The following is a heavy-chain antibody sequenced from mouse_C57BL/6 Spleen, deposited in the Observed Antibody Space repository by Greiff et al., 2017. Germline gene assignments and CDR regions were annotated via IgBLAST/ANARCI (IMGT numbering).Heavy chain of an antibody. J-gene: IGHJ2*01. CDR1: GYTFTSYW. Sequence: VQLQQPGTELVKPGASVKLSCKASGYTFTSYWMHWVKQRPGQGLEWIGNINPSNGGTNYNEKFKSKATLTVDKSSSTAYMQLSSLTSEDSAVYYCAREGYDYDTVPLDDWGQGTTLTVSS. CDR2: INPSNGGT. V-gene: IGHV1-53*01. CDR3: AREGYDYDTVPLDD. D-gene: IGHD2-4*01.